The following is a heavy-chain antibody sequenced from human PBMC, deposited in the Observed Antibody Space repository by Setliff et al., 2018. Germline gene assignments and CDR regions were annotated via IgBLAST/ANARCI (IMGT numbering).Heavy chain of an antibody. CDR2: IWYDGSNK. CDR3: ARQATDY. V-gene: IGHV3-33*01. Sequence: AGGSLRLSCAASGFTFNNFAMHWVRQAPGKGLEWVAVIWYDGSNKYYADSVKGRFTISRDNSKNTLYLQMNSLRAEDTALYYCARQATDYWGQGTLVTVS. J-gene: IGHJ4*02. CDR1: GFTFNNFA.